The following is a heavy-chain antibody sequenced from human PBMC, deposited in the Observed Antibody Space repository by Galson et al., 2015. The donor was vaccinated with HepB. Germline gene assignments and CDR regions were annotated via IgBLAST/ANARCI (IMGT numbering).Heavy chain of an antibody. D-gene: IGHD1-14*01. J-gene: IGHJ4*02. CDR3: ARGRTTVD. V-gene: IGHV3-11*01. CDR2: ITSSGAST. Sequence: SLRLSCAASGFAFSDYYMSWVRQAPGKGLDWVSYITSSGASTYYAASVKGRFTISRDNAKNSLFLQMNSLRPEDTAVYCCARGRTTVDWGQGTLVTVSS. CDR1: GFAFSDYY.